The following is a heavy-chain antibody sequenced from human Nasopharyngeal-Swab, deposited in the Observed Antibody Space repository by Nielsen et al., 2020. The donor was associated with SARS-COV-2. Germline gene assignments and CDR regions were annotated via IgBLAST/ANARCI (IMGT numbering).Heavy chain of an antibody. CDR1: GYSFTSYW. V-gene: IGHV5-51*01. CDR2: IYPGDSDT. CDR3: PRQTTVSDNWFDP. J-gene: IGHJ5*02. D-gene: IGHD4-17*01. Sequence: GGSLRLSCKGSGYSFTSYWIGWVRQMPGKGLEWMGIIYPGDSDTRYSPSFQGQVTISADKSISTAYLQWSSLKASDTAMYYCPRQTTVSDNWFDPWGQGTLVTVSS.